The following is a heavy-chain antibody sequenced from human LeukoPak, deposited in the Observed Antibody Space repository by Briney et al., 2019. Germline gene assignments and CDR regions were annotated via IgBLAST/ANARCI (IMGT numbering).Heavy chain of an antibody. CDR2: ISSDGNDK. J-gene: IGHJ4*02. Sequence: GGSLRLSCAASGVTFSSHGMRWVRQAPGKGLEWVALISSDGNDKLYGDSVKGRFTISRDDSKSTLYLQMNSLRAEDTAVYYCTTKVIRGNSGDDYDDWGQGTLVTVSS. CDR3: TTKVIRGNSGDDYDD. CDR1: GVTFSSHG. V-gene: IGHV3-30*03. D-gene: IGHD5-12*01.